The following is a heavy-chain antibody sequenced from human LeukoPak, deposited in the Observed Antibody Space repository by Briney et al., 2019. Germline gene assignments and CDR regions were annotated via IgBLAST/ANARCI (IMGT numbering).Heavy chain of an antibody. CDR1: GGSISSYY. Sequence: SETLSLTCTVSGGSISSYYWRWIRQPPGKGLEWIGYFHNSGTSTYNPSLKSRVTISADTSKNQFSLKLNSLTTADTAVYYCTRGAGWLIDYWGQGILVTVSS. CDR3: TRGAGWLIDY. V-gene: IGHV4-59*01. J-gene: IGHJ4*02. CDR2: FHNSGTS. D-gene: IGHD3-16*01.